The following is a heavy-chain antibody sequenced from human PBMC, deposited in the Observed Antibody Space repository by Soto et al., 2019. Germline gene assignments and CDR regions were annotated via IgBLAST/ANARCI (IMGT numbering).Heavy chain of an antibody. V-gene: IGHV3-23*01. CDR3: AKEGYSSSWYRGGYYYYYGMDV. CDR1: GFTFSSYA. J-gene: IGHJ6*02. D-gene: IGHD6-13*01. CDR2: ISGSGGST. Sequence: EVQLLESGGGLVQPGGSLRLSCAASGFTFSSYAMSWVRQAPGKGLEWVSAISGSGGSTYYADSVKGRFTISRDNSKNTLYLQMNSLRDEDTAVYYCAKEGYSSSWYRGGYYYYYGMDVWGQGTTVTVSS.